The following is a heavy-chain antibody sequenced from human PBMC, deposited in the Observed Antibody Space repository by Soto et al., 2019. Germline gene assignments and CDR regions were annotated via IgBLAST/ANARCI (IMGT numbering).Heavy chain of an antibody. CDR2: IYYSGSA. CDR1: DASISTATFY. CDR3: ARGEAGVAGRLDY. V-gene: IGHV4-31*03. Sequence: QVQLQQSGPGLVKPSQTLSLTCTVSDASISTATFYWIRQLPGEALEWIGYIYYSGSAYYNSSLRSRATLSLDTSKSECSLTLTSLTAADTAVYYCARGEAGVAGRLDYWGQGTLVTVSS. J-gene: IGHJ4*02. D-gene: IGHD6-19*01.